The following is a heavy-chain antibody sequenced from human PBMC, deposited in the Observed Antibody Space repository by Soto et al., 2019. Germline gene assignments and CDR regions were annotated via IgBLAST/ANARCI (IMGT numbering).Heavy chain of an antibody. J-gene: IGHJ4*02. CDR1: GFTFSSIT. CDR2: INIYGGGT. V-gene: IGHV3-64D*06. Sequence: GGSLRLSCSVSGFTFSSITMHWVRQAPGKGLEYASSINIYGGGTYYADSVKGRFSISRDTSKNTLYLQMSSLRVDDTATYYCVKDRYVDYWGLGTVVTVSS. CDR3: VKDRYVDY.